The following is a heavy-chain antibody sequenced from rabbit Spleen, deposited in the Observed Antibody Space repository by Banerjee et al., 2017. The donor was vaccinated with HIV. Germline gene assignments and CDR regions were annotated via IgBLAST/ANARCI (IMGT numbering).Heavy chain of an antibody. V-gene: IGHV1S43*01. D-gene: IGHD8-1*01. CDR3: ARDGAGGSYFAL. J-gene: IGHJ4*01. Sequence: QEQLVESGGGLVKPGASLTLTCTASGFSFSGADCMSWVRQAPGKGLEWIGYIDPIFGTTSYASWVNGRFTISSDNAQNTVFLQMTSLTAADTATYFWARDGAGGSYFALWGQGTLVTVS. CDR2: IDPIFGTT. CDR1: GFSFSGADC.